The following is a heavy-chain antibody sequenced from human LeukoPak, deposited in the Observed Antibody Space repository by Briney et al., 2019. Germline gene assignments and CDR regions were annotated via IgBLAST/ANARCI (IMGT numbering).Heavy chain of an antibody. CDR3: ARGENYDILTGYLFDY. Sequence: PSETLSLTCTVSGGSISSGDYYWSRIRQPPGKGLEWIGYIYYSGSTYYNPSLKSRVTISVDTSKNQFSLTLSSVTAADTAVYYCARGENYDILTGYLFDYWGQGTLVTVSS. CDR2: IYYSGST. CDR1: GGSISSGDYY. V-gene: IGHV4-30-4*01. D-gene: IGHD3-9*01. J-gene: IGHJ4*02.